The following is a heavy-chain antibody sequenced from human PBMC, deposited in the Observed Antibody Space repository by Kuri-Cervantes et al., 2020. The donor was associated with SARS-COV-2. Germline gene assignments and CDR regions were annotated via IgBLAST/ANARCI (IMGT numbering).Heavy chain of an antibody. CDR1: GYTFTSYD. CDR2: FDPEDGET. CDR3: ATSFVVVPAAIAQIYYYGMDV. J-gene: IGHJ6*02. D-gene: IGHD2-2*01. V-gene: IGHV1-24*01. Sequence: ASVKVSCKASGYTFTSYDINWVRQATGQGLEWMGGFDPEDGETIYVQKFQGRVTMTEDTSTDTAYMELSSLRSEDTAVYYCATSFVVVPAAIAQIYYYGMDVWGQGTTVTVSS.